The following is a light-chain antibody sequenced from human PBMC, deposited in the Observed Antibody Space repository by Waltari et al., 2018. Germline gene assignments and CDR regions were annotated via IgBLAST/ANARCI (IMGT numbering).Light chain of an antibody. J-gene: IGKJ2*01. CDR2: GAS. CDR1: QSVSSTY. CDR3: QQYGIPPYT. Sequence: EIVLTQSPGPLSLSPGDRATLSCRASQSVSSTYLAWYQQKPGQTPRLLIYGASSRATGIPDRFSGSGSGTDFTLTISRLEPEDFAVYYCQQYGIPPYTFGQGTKLEIK. V-gene: IGKV3-20*01.